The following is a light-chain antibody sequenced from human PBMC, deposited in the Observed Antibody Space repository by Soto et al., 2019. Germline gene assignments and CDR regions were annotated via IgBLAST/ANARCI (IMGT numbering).Light chain of an antibody. CDR3: QQYNNWPRT. V-gene: IGKV3-15*01. CDR2: GAS. J-gene: IGKJ1*01. Sequence: EIVMTQSPATLSVSPGERATLSCRASQSVRSNLAWYHQKPGQAPRLLIYGASTRATGIPARFSGSGSGTEFTLTISSLQSEDFAVYYCQQYNNWPRTFGQGTKVDI. CDR1: QSVRSN.